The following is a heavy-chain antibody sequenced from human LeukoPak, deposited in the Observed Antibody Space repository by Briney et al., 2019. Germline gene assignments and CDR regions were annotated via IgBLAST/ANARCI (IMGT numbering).Heavy chain of an antibody. V-gene: IGHV3-15*01. CDR1: GFTFSSYA. D-gene: IGHD2-2*01. CDR2: VKSKTDGGTT. J-gene: IGHJ6*03. CDR3: TTDFLYCSSTSCYEAADMDV. Sequence: PGRSLRLSCAASGFTFSSYAMHWVRQAPGKGLEWVGRVKSKTDGGTTDYAAPVKGRFTISRDDSKNTLYLQMNSLKTEDTAVYYCTTDFLYCSSTSCYEAADMDVWGKGTTVTVSS.